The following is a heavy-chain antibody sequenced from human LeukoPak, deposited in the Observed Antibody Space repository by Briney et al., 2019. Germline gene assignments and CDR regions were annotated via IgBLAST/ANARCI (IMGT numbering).Heavy chain of an antibody. D-gene: IGHD3-22*01. CDR3: ARDRGGYYDTSGYSQIRFDY. CDR1: GFTFSSYW. Sequence: PGGSLRLSCAASGFTFSSYWMNWVRQAPGKELEWVANIKQDGSEKNYADSVKGRFTISRDNAKNSLYLQMNSLRAEDTAVYYCARDRGGYYDTSGYSQIRFDYWGQGTLVTVSS. CDR2: IKQDGSEK. V-gene: IGHV3-7*01. J-gene: IGHJ4*02.